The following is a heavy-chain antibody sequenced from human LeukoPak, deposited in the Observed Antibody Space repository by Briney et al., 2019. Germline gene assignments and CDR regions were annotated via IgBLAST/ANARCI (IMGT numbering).Heavy chain of an antibody. J-gene: IGHJ4*02. Sequence: GGSLRLSCAASGFTFSSYGMSWVRQAPGKGLEWVSAISGSGGSTYYADSVKGRFTISRDNSKNTLYLQMNSLRAEDTAVYYYAKVAWDIVVVPAAYGLDYWGQGTLVTVSS. D-gene: IGHD2-2*01. CDR1: GFTFSSYG. CDR3: AKVAWDIVVVPAAYGLDY. V-gene: IGHV3-23*01. CDR2: ISGSGGST.